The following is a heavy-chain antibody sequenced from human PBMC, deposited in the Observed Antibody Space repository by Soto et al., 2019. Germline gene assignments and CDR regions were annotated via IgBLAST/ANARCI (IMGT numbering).Heavy chain of an antibody. J-gene: IGHJ4*02. Sequence: PGGSLRLSCAASGFTFSGSAMHWVRQASGKGLEWVGRIRSKANSYATAYAASVKGRFTISRDDSKNTAYLQMNSLKTEDTAVYYCTRPAIAAAGTDDYWGQGTQVTVS. V-gene: IGHV3-73*01. CDR2: IRSKANSYAT. CDR3: TRPAIAAAGTDDY. CDR1: GFTFSGSA. D-gene: IGHD6-13*01.